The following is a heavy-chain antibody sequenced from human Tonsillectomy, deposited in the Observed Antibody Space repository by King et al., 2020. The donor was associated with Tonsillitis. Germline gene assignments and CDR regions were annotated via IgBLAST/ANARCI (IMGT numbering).Heavy chain of an antibody. J-gene: IGHJ4*02. CDR1: GFTFSSYT. CDR3: AKPDYYGSGSYSY. Sequence: EVQLVESGGGLVQPGGSLSLSCAASGFTFSSYTMSWVRQAPGKGLEWVSAISGSGGGTYYADSVEGRFTISRDNSKNTLYLQMNSLRAEDTAVYYCAKPDYYGSGSYSYWGQGTLVTVSS. CDR2: ISGSGGGT. D-gene: IGHD3-10*01. V-gene: IGHV3-23*04.